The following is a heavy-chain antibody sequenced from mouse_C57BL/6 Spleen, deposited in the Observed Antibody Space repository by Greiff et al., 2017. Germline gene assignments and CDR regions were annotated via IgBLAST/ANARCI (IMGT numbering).Heavy chain of an antibody. Sequence: EVQGVESGGGLVKPGGSLKLSCAASGFTFSSYAMSWVRQTPEKRLEWVATISDGGSYTYYPDNVKGRFTISRDNAKNNLYLQMSHLKSEDTAMYYCARVGAPPYYSFDYWGQGTTLTVSS. CDR1: GFTFSSYA. V-gene: IGHV5-4*01. CDR2: ISDGGSYT. D-gene: IGHD2-10*01. CDR3: ARVGAPPYYSFDY. J-gene: IGHJ2*01.